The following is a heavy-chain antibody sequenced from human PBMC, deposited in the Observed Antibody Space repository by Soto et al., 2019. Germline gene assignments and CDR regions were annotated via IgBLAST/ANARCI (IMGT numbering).Heavy chain of an antibody. CDR2: MSSDGSKQ. J-gene: IGHJ5*02. CDR3: VKAPRLDESSGFYSWFDP. D-gene: IGHD3-22*01. V-gene: IGHV3-30*18. Sequence: GGSLRLSCASSGFSVSGCAMHWVRQAPGKGLEWVAVMSSDGSKQAYADSVKGRFTISRDNSKNTLFLQMSSLRVEDTAIYYCVKAPRLDESSGFYSWFDPWGQGTLVTVSS. CDR1: GFSVSGCA.